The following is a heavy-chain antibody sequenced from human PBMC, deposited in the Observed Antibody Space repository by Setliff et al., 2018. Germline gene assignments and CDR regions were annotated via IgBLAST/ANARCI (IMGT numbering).Heavy chain of an antibody. V-gene: IGHV3-7*01. CDR3: ARDHAYGSRFYYYYYGMDV. Sequence: GGSLRLSCAASGFTFSRYWMSWVRRAPGKGLEWVANIKQDGSEKYYVDSVKGRFTISRDNAKNSLYLQMNSLRAEDTAVYYCARDHAYGSRFYYYYYGMDVWGQGTTVTVSS. D-gene: IGHD3-10*01. CDR1: GFTFSRYW. J-gene: IGHJ6*02. CDR2: IKQDGSEK.